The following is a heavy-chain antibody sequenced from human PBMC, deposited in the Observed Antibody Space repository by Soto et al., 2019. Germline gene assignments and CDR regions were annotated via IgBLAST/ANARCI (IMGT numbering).Heavy chain of an antibody. CDR2: IYHSGST. CDR3: SREIAVAGLGY. CDR1: GGSIGSSNW. Sequence: SETLSLTCAVSGGSIGSSNWWSWVRQPPGKGLEWIGEIYHSGSTNYNPSLKSRVTISVDKSKNQFSLKLSSVTAADTAVYYCSREIAVAGLGYWGQGTLVTVSS. V-gene: IGHV4-4*02. J-gene: IGHJ4*02. D-gene: IGHD6-19*01.